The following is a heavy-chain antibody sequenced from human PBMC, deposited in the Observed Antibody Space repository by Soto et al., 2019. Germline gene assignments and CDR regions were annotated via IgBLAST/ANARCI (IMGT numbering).Heavy chain of an antibody. CDR2: IYYSGST. V-gene: IGHV4-59*08. CDR1: GGSISSYY. J-gene: IGHJ4*02. D-gene: IGHD6-19*01. Sequence: SETLSLTCTVSGGSISSYYWSWIRQPPGNGLEWIGYIYYSGSTNYNPSLKSRVTISVDTSKNQFSLKLSSVTAADTAVYYCAGTGYSSGPIDYWGQGTLVTVSS. CDR3: AGTGYSSGPIDY.